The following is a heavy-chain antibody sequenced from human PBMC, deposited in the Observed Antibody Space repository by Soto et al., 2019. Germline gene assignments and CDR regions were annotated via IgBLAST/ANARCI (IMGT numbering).Heavy chain of an antibody. Sequence: AGSLRLSCGVSGFTVTSNGVSWVRQAPGKGLEWVSAISTNDTGIWYADSVKVRFTISRYISRNTVFLQMDSVRAEDTDVYYCAKDRQYPRDYFHYWGQGTLVTVSS. CDR3: AKDRQYPRDYFHY. CDR2: ISTNDTGI. D-gene: IGHD2-2*01. CDR1: GFTVTSNG. V-gene: IGHV3-23*01. J-gene: IGHJ4*02.